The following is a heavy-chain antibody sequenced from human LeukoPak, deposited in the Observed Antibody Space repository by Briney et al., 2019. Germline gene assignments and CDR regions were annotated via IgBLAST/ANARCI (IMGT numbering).Heavy chain of an antibody. V-gene: IGHV3-30*02. Sequence: GGSQRLSCAASGFTFSSYGMHWVRQAPGKGLEWVAFIRYDGSNKYYADSVKGRFTISRDNSKNTLYLQMNSLRAEDTAVYYCAKGGSSWYPNFDYWGQGTLVTVSS. CDR2: IRYDGSNK. D-gene: IGHD6-13*01. J-gene: IGHJ4*02. CDR1: GFTFSSYG. CDR3: AKGGSSWYPNFDY.